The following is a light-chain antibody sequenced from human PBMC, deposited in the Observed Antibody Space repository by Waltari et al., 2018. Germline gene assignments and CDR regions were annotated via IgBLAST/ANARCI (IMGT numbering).Light chain of an antibody. CDR2: DAS. CDR3: QHYDNLLSWT. Sequence: DIQLTQSPSSLSASVGDRVTITCQASQDISHYLKWYQQKPGKAPKLLIQDASKETEVPSRFSGSGSGTDFTFTISSLQPEDIATYYCQHYDNLLSWTFGQGTKVEVK. V-gene: IGKV1-33*01. CDR1: QDISHY. J-gene: IGKJ1*01.